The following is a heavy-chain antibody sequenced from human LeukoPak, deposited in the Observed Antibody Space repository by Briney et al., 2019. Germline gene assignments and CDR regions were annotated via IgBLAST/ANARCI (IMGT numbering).Heavy chain of an antibody. V-gene: IGHV3-30*03. D-gene: IGHD3-10*01. CDR3: ARDPHYGTLDY. Sequence: GGSLRLSCAASGFTFSNCGMQWVRQAPGKGLEWVAVISYDGSNKYYADSVKGRFTISRDNSKNTLYLQMNSLRAEDTAVYYCARDPHYGTLDYWGQGTLVTVSS. CDR2: ISYDGSNK. J-gene: IGHJ4*02. CDR1: GFTFSNCG.